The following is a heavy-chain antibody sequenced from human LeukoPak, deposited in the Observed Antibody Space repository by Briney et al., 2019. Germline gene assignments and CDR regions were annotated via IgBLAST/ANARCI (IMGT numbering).Heavy chain of an antibody. CDR1: GFTFSSYG. V-gene: IGHV3-30*18. CDR3: AKASRYCSSSSCSRAYYYYGMDV. Sequence: AGGSLRLSCAASGFTFSSYGMHWVRQAPGKGLEWVAVISYDGSNQYYVDSVKGRFTISRDNSKNTLYLQMNSLRAEDTAVYYCAKASRYCSSSSCSRAYYYYGMDVWGQGTTVTVSS. J-gene: IGHJ6*02. D-gene: IGHD2-2*01. CDR2: ISYDGSNQ.